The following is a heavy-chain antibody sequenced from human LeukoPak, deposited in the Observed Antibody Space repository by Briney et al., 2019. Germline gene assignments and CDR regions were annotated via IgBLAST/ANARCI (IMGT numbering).Heavy chain of an antibody. CDR2: ISAYNGNT. Sequence: GAPVNVSCTASGYTFTSYGISWVRQAPGQGLEWMGWISAYNGNTNYAQKLQGRVTMTTDTSTSTAYMELRSLRSDDTAVYYGARAPIVVVVAAIDYWGQGTLVTVSS. D-gene: IGHD2-15*01. V-gene: IGHV1-18*01. CDR1: GYTFTSYG. J-gene: IGHJ4*02. CDR3: ARAPIVVVVAAIDY.